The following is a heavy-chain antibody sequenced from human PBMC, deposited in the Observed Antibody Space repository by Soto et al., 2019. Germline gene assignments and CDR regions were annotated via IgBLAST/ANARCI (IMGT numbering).Heavy chain of an antibody. CDR3: AAATNWNFHFHY. D-gene: IGHD1-7*01. J-gene: IGHJ4*02. Sequence: QVQLVESEGGVVQPGTSLRLSCAASGFTISTHGMHWVRQAPGKGLEWVANIWYDGSNRFYADSVKGRFTISKDNSKNTLYLQMSSLRAEDTAVYYCAAATNWNFHFHYWGQGTQVTVSS. CDR2: IWYDGSNR. CDR1: GFTISTHG. V-gene: IGHV3-33*01.